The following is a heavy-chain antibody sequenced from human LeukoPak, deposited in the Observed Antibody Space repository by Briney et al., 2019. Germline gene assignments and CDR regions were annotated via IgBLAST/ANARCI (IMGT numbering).Heavy chain of an antibody. V-gene: IGHV1-18*04. CDR3: AGAIAAAGTDAFDI. J-gene: IGHJ3*02. CDR1: GYTFTSYG. D-gene: IGHD6-13*01. CDR2: ISAYNGNT. Sequence: ASVKVSCKASGYTFTSYGISWVRQAPGQGLEWRGWISAYNGNTNYAQKLQGRVTMPTDTSTSTAYMELRSLRSDDTAVYYCAGAIAAAGTDAFDIWGQGTMVTVSS.